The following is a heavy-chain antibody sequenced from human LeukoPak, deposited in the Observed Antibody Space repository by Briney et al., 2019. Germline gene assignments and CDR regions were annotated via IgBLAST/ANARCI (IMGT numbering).Heavy chain of an antibody. J-gene: IGHJ4*02. D-gene: IGHD3-22*01. Sequence: PSETLSLTCTVSGGSISSGSYYWGWIRQPPGKGLEWIGSIYYGGSTYNNPSLKSRVTISVNTPKKSSLKPSSVTAADTAVYYCAIYASDSSGYYLDYFDYWGQGTLVTVSS. CDR1: GGSISSGSYY. CDR3: AIYASDSSGYYLDYFDY. V-gene: IGHV4-39*01. CDR2: IYYGGST.